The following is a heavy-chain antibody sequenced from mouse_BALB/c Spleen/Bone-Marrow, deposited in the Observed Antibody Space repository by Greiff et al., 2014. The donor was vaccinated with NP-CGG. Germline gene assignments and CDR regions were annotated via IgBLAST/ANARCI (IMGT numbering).Heavy chain of an antibody. Sequence: QVQLQQPGAELAKPGASVMISCKASGYTFISYWMHWVKQRPGQGLEWIGYINPSTGYTEYNQKFKDKATLTADKSSSTAYMQPSSLTSGASTVYYGERPATMIFAYWGRRTLVTVSA. D-gene: IGHD2-4*01. J-gene: IGHJ3*01. CDR2: INPSTGYT. V-gene: IGHV1-7*01. CDR3: ERPATMIFAY. CDR1: GYTFISYW.